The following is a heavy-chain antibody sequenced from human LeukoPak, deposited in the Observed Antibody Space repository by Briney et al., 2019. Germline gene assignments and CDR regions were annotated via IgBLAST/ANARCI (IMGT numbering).Heavy chain of an antibody. CDR3: ARDRGVGVDY. CDR2: IYYSGST. V-gene: IGHV4-59*01. Sequence: SETLSLTCTVSGGSISSYYWSWIRQPPGKGLEWIGYIYYSGSTNYNPSLKSRVNISVDTSKNQFSLKLSSVTAADTAVYYCARDRGVGVDYWGQGTLVTVSS. D-gene: IGHD1-26*01. CDR1: GGSISSYY. J-gene: IGHJ4*02.